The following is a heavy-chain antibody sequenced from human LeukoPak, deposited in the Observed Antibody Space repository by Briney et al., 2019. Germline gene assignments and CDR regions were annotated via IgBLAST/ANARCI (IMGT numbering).Heavy chain of an antibody. CDR2: VNRDGNEE. CDR1: GFTFKRYW. J-gene: IGHJ3*02. CDR3: VRDDGNRTGSTYFDAFDI. D-gene: IGHD3-9*01. Sequence: GGSLRLSCVASGFTFKRYWKIWVRQAPGKGLEWVANVNRDGNEEHYVDSVEGRFTISRDNAKNSLYLQMNTLRNEDTAVYYCVRDDGNRTGSTYFDAFDIWGQGTMVTVSS. V-gene: IGHV3-7*03.